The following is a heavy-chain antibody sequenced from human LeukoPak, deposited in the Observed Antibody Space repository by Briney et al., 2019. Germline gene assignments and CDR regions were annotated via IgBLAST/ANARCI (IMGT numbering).Heavy chain of an antibody. D-gene: IGHD6-13*01. Sequence: GGSLRLSCAASGFTFSSYAMSWVRQAPGKGLEWVTAITDTGGSTYNADSVKGRFTISRDNSKNTLYLQMNSLRAEDTAAYYCAKSGGSSWYAGWFDPWGQGTLVTVSS. CDR1: GFTFSSYA. CDR3: AKSGGSSWYAGWFDP. J-gene: IGHJ5*02. CDR2: ITDTGGST. V-gene: IGHV3-23*01.